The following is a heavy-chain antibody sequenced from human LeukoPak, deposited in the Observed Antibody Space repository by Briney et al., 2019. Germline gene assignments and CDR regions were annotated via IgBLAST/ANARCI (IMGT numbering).Heavy chain of an antibody. D-gene: IGHD3-10*01. V-gene: IGHV3-23*01. Sequence: PGGSLRLSCAASGFTFSSYAMSWVRQAPGKGLEWVSAISGSGGSTYYADSVKGRFTISRDNSKNTLYLQMNSLRAEDTAVYYCARAGYYGSGSYYNWFDPWGQGTLVTVSS. J-gene: IGHJ5*02. CDR3: ARAGYYGSGSYYNWFDP. CDR2: ISGSGGST. CDR1: GFTFSSYA.